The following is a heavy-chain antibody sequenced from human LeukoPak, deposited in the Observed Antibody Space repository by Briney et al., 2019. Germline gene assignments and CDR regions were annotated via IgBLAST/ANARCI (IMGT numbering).Heavy chain of an antibody. CDR1: GYTFNSYG. V-gene: IGHV3-23*01. J-gene: IGHJ5*02. CDR3: ARERDILTGYFSKDWFDP. D-gene: IGHD3-9*01. Sequence: GVSLRLSCAASGYTFNSYGMSWVRQAPGKGLEWVSAISGSGGSTYYADSVKGRFTISRDNSKNTLYLQMNSLRAEDTAVYYCARERDILTGYFSKDWFDPWGQGTLVTVSS. CDR2: ISGSGGST.